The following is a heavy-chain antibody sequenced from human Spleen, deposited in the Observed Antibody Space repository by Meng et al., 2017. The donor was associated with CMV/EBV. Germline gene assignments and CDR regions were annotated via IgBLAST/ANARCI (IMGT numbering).Heavy chain of an antibody. CDR1: GGSFSGYY. J-gene: IGHJ4*02. D-gene: IGHD1-1*01. Sequence: QVQLQESGPGLVKPSETLSLTCAVYGGSFSGYYWSWIRQPPGKGLEWIGEINHSGSTNYNPSLKSRVTISVDTSKNQFSLKLSSVTAADTAVYYCARGRRPFDYWGQGTLVTVSS. CDR3: ARGRRPFDY. V-gene: IGHV4-34*01. CDR2: INHSGST.